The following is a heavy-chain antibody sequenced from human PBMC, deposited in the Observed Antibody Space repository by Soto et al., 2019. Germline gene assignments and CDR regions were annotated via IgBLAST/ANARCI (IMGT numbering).Heavy chain of an antibody. D-gene: IGHD6-19*01. CDR1: GFTFSSYW. J-gene: IGHJ4*02. CDR3: ARDIQQWLAPGFDY. Sequence: PGGSLRLSCAASGFTFSSYWMHWVRQAPGKGLVWVSHINSDGSSTSYADSVKGRFTISRDNAKNTLYLQMNSLRAEHTAVYYCARDIQQWLAPGFDYWGQGTLVTVSS. V-gene: IGHV3-74*01. CDR2: INSDGSST.